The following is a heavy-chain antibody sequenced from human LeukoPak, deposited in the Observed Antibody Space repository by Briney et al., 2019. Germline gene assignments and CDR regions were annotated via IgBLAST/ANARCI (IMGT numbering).Heavy chain of an antibody. Sequence: GESLKISCKGSKYIFTSYWIGWGRQMPGKGLEWMGIIYPGDSDTRYSPSFQGQVTISADKSISTAYLQWSSLKASDTAMYYCARLRHYDSSGYWDWGQGTLVTVSS. D-gene: IGHD3-22*01. CDR2: IYPGDSDT. J-gene: IGHJ4*02. CDR3: ARLRHYDSSGYWD. V-gene: IGHV5-51*01. CDR1: KYIFTSYW.